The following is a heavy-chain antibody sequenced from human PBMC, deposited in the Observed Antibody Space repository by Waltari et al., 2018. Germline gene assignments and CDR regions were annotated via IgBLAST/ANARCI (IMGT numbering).Heavy chain of an antibody. CDR3: ASTSITGTTRIVNFDY. CDR1: GGTFSSYA. CDR2: IIPIFGTA. J-gene: IGHJ4*02. V-gene: IGHV1-69*12. D-gene: IGHD1-7*01. Sequence: QVQLVQSGAEVKKPGSSVKVSCKASGGTFSSYAISWVRQAPGQGLEWMGGIIPIFGTANYAQKFQGRVTITADESTSTAYMELSSLRSEDTAVYYCASTSITGTTRIVNFDYWGQGTLVTVSS.